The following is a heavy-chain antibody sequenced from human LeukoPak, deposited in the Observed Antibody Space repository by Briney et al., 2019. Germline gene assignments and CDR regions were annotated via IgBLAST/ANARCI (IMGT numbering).Heavy chain of an antibody. CDR1: GYTFNSYA. CDR3: AKEPASGPCFDY. J-gene: IGHJ4*02. Sequence: GGSLRLSCTASGYTFNSYAMSWVRQAPGKGLEWVSGISGSGTSTYYADSVKGRFTISRDNSKNTLYLQMNSLRAEDTALYYCAKEPASGPCFDYWGQGTLVTVSS. V-gene: IGHV3-23*01. CDR2: ISGSGTST. D-gene: IGHD3-10*01.